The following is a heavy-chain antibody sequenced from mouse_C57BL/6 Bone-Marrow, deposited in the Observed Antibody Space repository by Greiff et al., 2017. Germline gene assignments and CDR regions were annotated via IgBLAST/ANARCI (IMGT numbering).Heavy chain of an antibody. CDR1: GFNINDYY. CDR3: TRIAY. V-gene: IGHV14-4*01. CDR2: IDPENGDT. J-gene: IGHJ3*01. Sequence: EVQLQQSGAELVRPGASVKLSCTASGFNINDYYMHWVKQRPEQGLEWIGWIDPENGDTEYASKFQGKATITVDTSSSTAYLQLSSLTSEYTAVYYCTRIAYWGQGTLVTVSA.